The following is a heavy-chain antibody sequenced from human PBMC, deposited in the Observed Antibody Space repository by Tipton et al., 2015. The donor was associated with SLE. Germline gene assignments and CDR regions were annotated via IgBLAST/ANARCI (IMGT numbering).Heavy chain of an antibody. CDR2: IKQDGSEK. V-gene: IGHV3-7*03. J-gene: IGHJ4*02. Sequence: SLRLSCAASGFTFSSYWVSWVRQAPGKGLEWVANIKQDGSEKYYVDSVKGRFTISRDNAKNSLYLQMNSLRAEDTAVYYCARDGTSPYCGGDCTPYYFDYWGQGTLVTVSS. D-gene: IGHD2-21*01. CDR1: GFTFSSYW. CDR3: ARDGTSPYCGGDCTPYYFDY.